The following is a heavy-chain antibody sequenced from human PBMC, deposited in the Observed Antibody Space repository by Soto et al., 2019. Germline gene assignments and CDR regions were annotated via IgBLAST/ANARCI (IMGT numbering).Heavy chain of an antibody. Sequence: GGSLRLSCAASGFAFSSHPMSWVRQAPERGLEWVSGISDGGDLTYNADSVKGRFTISRDNSKSILFLQMNSLRAEDTALYYCARRAFGSSRSFDLWGQGTMVTVSS. J-gene: IGHJ3*01. D-gene: IGHD6-6*01. V-gene: IGHV3-23*01. CDR2: ISDGGDLT. CDR1: GFAFSSHP. CDR3: ARRAFGSSRSFDL.